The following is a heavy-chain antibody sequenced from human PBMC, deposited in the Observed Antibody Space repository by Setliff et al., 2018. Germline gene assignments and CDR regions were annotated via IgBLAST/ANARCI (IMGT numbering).Heavy chain of an antibody. D-gene: IGHD6-19*01. CDR3: ARGRAGHSGH. CDR1: GGSISSGGYY. V-gene: IGHV4-31*02. Sequence: SETLSLTCTVSGGSISSGGYYWSWIRQHPGKGLEWIGYIYYSGSTSYYNPSLKSRVTISVDMSKNQFSLKLSSVTAADTAVYYCARGRAGHSGHWGQGTLVTVSS. J-gene: IGHJ4*02. CDR2: IYYSGSTS.